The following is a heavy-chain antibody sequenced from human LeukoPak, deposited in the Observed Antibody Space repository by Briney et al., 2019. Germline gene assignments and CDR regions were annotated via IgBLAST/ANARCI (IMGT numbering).Heavy chain of an antibody. CDR3: ATPGGYSSSSSLYY. J-gene: IGHJ4*02. D-gene: IGHD6-6*01. V-gene: IGHV4-34*01. CDR1: GGSFSGYY. CDR2: INHSGST. Sequence: PSETLSLTCAVYGGSFSGYYWSWIRQPPGKGLEWIGEINHSGSTNYNPSLKSRVTISVDTSKNQFSLKLSSVTAADTAVYYCATPGGYSSSSSLYYWGQGTLVTVSS.